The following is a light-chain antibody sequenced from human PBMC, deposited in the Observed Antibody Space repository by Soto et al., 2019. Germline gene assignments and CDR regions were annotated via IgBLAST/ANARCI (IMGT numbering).Light chain of an antibody. J-gene: IGKJ1*01. CDR3: QHYGASPWT. V-gene: IGKV3-20*01. CDR2: AAS. CDR1: QTVSGSY. Sequence: EIVLTQSAGTLSLSPGERAILSCRASQTVSGSYLAWFQQKPGQAPRLLIYAASTRAAGVPDRFSGSGSGTDFSLTINRLEPEDFAVYYYQHYGASPWTFGQGTKVDIK.